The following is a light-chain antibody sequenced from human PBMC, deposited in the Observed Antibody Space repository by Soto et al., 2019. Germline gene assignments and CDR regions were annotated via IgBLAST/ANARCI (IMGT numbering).Light chain of an antibody. CDR2: AAS. V-gene: IGKV1-27*01. J-gene: IGKJ3*01. Sequence: DIQMTQSPSSLSASVEDRVTITCRTSQGIGNYLAWYQQKPGKVPKLLIFAASTLQSGVPSRFSGSGSGTDFTLTISSLQPEDVATYYCQNYNRAPLTFGPGTKVDIK. CDR3: QNYNRAPLT. CDR1: QGIGNY.